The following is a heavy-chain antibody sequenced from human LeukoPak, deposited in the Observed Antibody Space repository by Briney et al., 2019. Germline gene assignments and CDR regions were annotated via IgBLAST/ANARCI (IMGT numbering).Heavy chain of an antibody. CDR1: GGSISSDSYS. CDR2: IYHSGST. D-gene: IGHD3-16*01. V-gene: IGHV4-30-2*01. Sequence: SETLSLTCAVSGGSISSDSYSWSWIRQPPGKGLEWIGYIYHSGSTYYNPSLKSRVTISVDRSKNQFSLNLSSVTAADTAVYYCARGGGAPYYGMDVWGRGTTVTVSS. J-gene: IGHJ6*02. CDR3: ARGGGAPYYGMDV.